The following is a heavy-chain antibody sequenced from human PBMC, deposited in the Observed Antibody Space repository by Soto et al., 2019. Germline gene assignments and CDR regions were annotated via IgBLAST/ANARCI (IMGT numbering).Heavy chain of an antibody. V-gene: IGHV3-23*01. J-gene: IGHJ4*02. CDR2: ISGSGGST. D-gene: IGHD3-22*01. Sequence: AGGPQRHPWTASECNFISYGMSWVRQNPGKGLEWVSAISGSGGSTYYADSVKGRFTISRDNSKNTLYLQMNSLRAEDTAVYYCAKAPYYYDSSDGVCFDYWGQGTLVNVSS. CDR3: AKAPYYYDSSDGVCFDY. CDR1: ECNFISYG.